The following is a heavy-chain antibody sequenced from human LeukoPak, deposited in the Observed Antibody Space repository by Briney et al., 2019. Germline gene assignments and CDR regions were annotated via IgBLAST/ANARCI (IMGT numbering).Heavy chain of an antibody. Sequence: PGGSLRLSCAASGFTFSSYEMNWVRQVPGKGLEWVSYISSGGSSIYYADSVKGRLTISRDNAKNSLSLQMNSLRAEDAAVYYCARGKSRYYGSGSYFDYWGQGTLVTVSS. CDR3: ARGKSRYYGSGSYFDY. J-gene: IGHJ4*02. D-gene: IGHD3-10*01. CDR1: GFTFSSYE. CDR2: ISSGGSSI. V-gene: IGHV3-48*03.